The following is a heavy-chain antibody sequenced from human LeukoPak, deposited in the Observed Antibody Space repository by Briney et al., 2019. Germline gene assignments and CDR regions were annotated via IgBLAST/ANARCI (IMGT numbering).Heavy chain of an antibody. V-gene: IGHV3-15*01. CDR2: IKTKTDGGTT. Sequence: TGGSLRLSCAASGFIFTNAWMTWVRQAPGKGREWVGHIKTKTDGGTTDYAAPVKGRFTISRDDSKKMIYLHMNSLKTEDTAVYFCTTESRFRLILDYWGLGTLVTVSS. D-gene: IGHD2-21*01. CDR3: TTESRFRLILDY. CDR1: GFIFTNAW. J-gene: IGHJ4*02.